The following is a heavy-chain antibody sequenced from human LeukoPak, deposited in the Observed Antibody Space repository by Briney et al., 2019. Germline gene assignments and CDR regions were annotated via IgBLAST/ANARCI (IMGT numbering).Heavy chain of an antibody. Sequence: GRSLRLSCAASGFTFNKYAIHWVRQAPGKGLEWVTVISYDGSYKDYPDSVKGRFTISRDNSKNTLYLQMNSLRPEGTAVYYCAKPQQLVTPFDYWGQGTLVTVSS. V-gene: IGHV3-30*04. CDR2: ISYDGSYK. CDR3: AKPQQLVTPFDY. D-gene: IGHD6-13*01. J-gene: IGHJ4*02. CDR1: GFTFNKYA.